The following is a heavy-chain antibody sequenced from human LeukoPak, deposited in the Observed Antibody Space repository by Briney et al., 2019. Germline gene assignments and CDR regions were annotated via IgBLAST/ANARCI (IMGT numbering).Heavy chain of an antibody. CDR1: GFTFSSYG. CDR3: ARDPTPYYYGSGSYFDY. J-gene: IGHJ4*02. V-gene: IGHV3-33*01. D-gene: IGHD3-10*01. Sequence: PGGSLRLSCAASGFTFSSYGMHWVRQAPGKGLEWVAVIWYDGSNKYYADSVKGRFTISRDNSKNTLYLQMNSLRAEDTAVYYCARDPTPYYYGSGSYFDYWGQGTLVTVSS. CDR2: IWYDGSNK.